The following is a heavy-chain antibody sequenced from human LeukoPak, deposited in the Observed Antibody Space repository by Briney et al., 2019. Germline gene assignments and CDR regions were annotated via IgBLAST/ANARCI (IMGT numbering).Heavy chain of an antibody. CDR3: AKDIGRGGSYCQIDY. Sequence: GGSLRLSCAASGFTFEDYAMHWVRQAPGKGLEWVSLISWDGDKSYYADSVKGRFTISRDNSKNSLYLQMNSLRAEDTALYYCAKDIGRGGSYCQIDYWGQGTLVTVSS. CDR1: GFTFEDYA. CDR2: ISWDGDKS. D-gene: IGHD1-26*01. J-gene: IGHJ4*02. V-gene: IGHV3-43D*03.